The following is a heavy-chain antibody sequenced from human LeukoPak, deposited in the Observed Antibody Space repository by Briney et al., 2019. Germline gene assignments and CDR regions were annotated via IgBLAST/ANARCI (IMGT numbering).Heavy chain of an antibody. V-gene: IGHV3-23*01. Sequence: QSGGSLRLSCEASGFTFGSYAMYWVRQAPGKGLEWVAGIFGSGGSPHYADSVKGRFTISRDNSRNTVYLQINSLRAEDTAVYYCGKTTVGYSSGQKPAWPVDYWGQGTLVTVSS. CDR1: GFTFGSYA. CDR3: GKTTVGYSSGQKPAWPVDY. CDR2: IFGSGGSP. J-gene: IGHJ4*02. D-gene: IGHD5-18*01.